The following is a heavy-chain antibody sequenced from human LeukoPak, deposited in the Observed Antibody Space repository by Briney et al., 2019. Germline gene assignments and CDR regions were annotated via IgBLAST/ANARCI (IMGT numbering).Heavy chain of an antibody. J-gene: IGHJ4*02. CDR3: ARGLWLRRFDY. V-gene: IGHV3-30-3*01. D-gene: IGHD5-12*01. Sequence: GGSLRLSCAASGFTFSSYAMHWVRQAPGKGLEWVAVISYDGSNKYYADSVKGRFTISRDNSENTLYLQMNSLRAEDTAVYYCARGLWLRRFDYWGQGTLVTVSS. CDR1: GFTFSSYA. CDR2: ISYDGSNK.